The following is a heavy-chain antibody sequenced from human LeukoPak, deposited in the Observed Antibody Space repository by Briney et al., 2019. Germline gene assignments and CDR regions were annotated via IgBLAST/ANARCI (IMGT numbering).Heavy chain of an antibody. J-gene: IGHJ6*02. Sequence: QPGRSLRLSCAAPGFTFSSYAMHWVRQAPGKGLEWVAVISYDGSNKYYADSVKGRFTISRDNSKNTLYLQMNSLRAEDTAVYYCARDPGYCSSTSCFNYYGMDVWGQGTTVTVSS. D-gene: IGHD2-2*01. V-gene: IGHV3-30-3*01. CDR2: ISYDGSNK. CDR3: ARDPGYCSSTSCFNYYGMDV. CDR1: GFTFSSYA.